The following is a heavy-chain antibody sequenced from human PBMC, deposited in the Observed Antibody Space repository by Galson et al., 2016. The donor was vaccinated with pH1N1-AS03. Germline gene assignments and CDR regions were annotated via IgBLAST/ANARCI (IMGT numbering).Heavy chain of an antibody. V-gene: IGHV3-53*01. J-gene: IGHJ4*02. CDR2: IYSGGDT. CDR1: GFTVSSKY. CDR3: CRQTVSVHDY. Sequence: SLRLSCAASGFTVSSKYMNWVRQAPGKALEWISVIYSGGDTFYADSVKGRFTISRDNFKNTLYLQMNSLRADDTAVYYCCRQTVSVHDYWGQGTLVTVSS. D-gene: IGHD2-15*01.